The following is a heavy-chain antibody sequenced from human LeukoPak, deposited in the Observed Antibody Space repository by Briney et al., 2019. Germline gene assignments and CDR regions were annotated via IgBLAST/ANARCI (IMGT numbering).Heavy chain of an antibody. Sequence: KSGGSLRLSCVVSTFTKAWMNWVRQAPGKGLEWVGRVKNRGDGRTTDYAAPVKGRFTISRDDSKRTVYLRMNSLKTEDTAVYFCTTEYYGGFDYWGQGTLVTVSS. CDR1: TFTKAW. V-gene: IGHV3-15*07. D-gene: IGHD3-16*01. CDR3: TTEYYGGFDY. CDR2: VKNRGDGRTT. J-gene: IGHJ4*02.